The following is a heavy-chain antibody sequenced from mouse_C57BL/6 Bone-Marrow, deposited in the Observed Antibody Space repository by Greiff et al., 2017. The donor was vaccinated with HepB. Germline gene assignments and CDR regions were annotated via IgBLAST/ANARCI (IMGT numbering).Heavy chain of an antibody. Sequence: EVMLVESGGDLVKPGGSLKLSCAASGFTFSSYGMSWVRQTPDKRLEWVATISSGGSYTYYPDSVKGRFNNSRDNAKNTLYLQMSSLKSEDTAMYYCARRAGTVFYFDYWGQVTTLTVSS. CDR3: ARRAGTVFYFDY. J-gene: IGHJ2*01. CDR1: GFTFSSYG. CDR2: ISSGGSYT. D-gene: IGHD4-1*01. V-gene: IGHV5-6*02.